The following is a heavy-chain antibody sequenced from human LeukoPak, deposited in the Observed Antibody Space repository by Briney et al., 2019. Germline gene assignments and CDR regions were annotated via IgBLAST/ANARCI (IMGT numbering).Heavy chain of an antibody. V-gene: IGHV3-33*01. CDR3: ASSYYDSSGYYPLTYYGMDV. Sequence: PGGSLRLSCAASGFTFSSYGMHWVRQAPGKGLEWVAVIWYDGSNKYYADSVKGRFTISRDNSKNTLYLQMNSLRAEDTAVYYCASSYYDSSGYYPLTYYGMDVWGQGTTVTVSS. J-gene: IGHJ6*02. D-gene: IGHD3-22*01. CDR1: GFTFSSYG. CDR2: IWYDGSNK.